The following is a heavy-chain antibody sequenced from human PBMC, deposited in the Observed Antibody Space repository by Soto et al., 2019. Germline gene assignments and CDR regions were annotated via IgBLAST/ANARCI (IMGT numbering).Heavy chain of an antibody. D-gene: IGHD4-17*01. Sequence: GGSLRLSCAASGFTFSSYNMNWVRQAPGKGLEWVSSISSSSIYIYYATSLKGRFTISTDNAKNTVYLQMNGLRAEDTAVYYCATVFDLWGQGTLVTVSS. CDR3: ATVFDL. V-gene: IGHV3-21*01. CDR2: ISSSSIYI. CDR1: GFTFSSYN. J-gene: IGHJ5*02.